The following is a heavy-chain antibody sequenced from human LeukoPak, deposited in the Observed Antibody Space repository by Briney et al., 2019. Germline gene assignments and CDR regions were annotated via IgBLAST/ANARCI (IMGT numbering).Heavy chain of an antibody. CDR3: AKYVSAKGPPYALDV. V-gene: IGHV3-23*01. D-gene: IGHD2/OR15-2a*01. CDR2: ISGDAATT. CDR1: GFTFGGYA. Sequence: PGGSLRLSCAASGFTFGGYAMSWVRQAPGQGLEWVSTISGDAATTFYADSVKGRFTISRDNSQNTLYLQMNSLRAEDAAVYYCAKYVSAKGPPYALDVWGQGTTVTVSS. J-gene: IGHJ6*02.